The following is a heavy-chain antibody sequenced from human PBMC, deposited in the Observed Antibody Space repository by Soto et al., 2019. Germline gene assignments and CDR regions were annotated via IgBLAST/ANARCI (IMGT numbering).Heavy chain of an antibody. V-gene: IGHV4-34*01. CDR3: ARAVVVVAANVDWFDP. Sequence: SETLSLTCAVYGGSFSGYDWSWSRQPPGKGLEGIGEINHSGSTNYNPSLKSRVTISVDTSKNQSSLKLSSVTAADTAVYYCARAVVVVAANVDWFDPWGQGTLVTVSS. CDR1: GGSFSGYD. J-gene: IGHJ5*02. CDR2: INHSGST. D-gene: IGHD2-15*01.